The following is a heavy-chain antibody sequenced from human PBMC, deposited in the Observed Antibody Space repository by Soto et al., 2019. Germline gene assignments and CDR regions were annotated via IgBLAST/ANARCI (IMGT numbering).Heavy chain of an antibody. CDR1: GFTFSNFA. CDR2: LSRTGGAA. CDR3: AKAYYYIWGSYPREVDY. Sequence: EVQLLESGGGLVQPGGSLRLSCAASGFTFSNFAMFWVRQAPGKGLEWVSSLSRTGGAAHYADSVNGRFTISRDNSKNTLFLQMDSLRAEDTAVYYCAKAYYYIWGSYPREVDYWGQGTLVTVSS. J-gene: IGHJ4*02. D-gene: IGHD3-16*02. V-gene: IGHV3-23*01.